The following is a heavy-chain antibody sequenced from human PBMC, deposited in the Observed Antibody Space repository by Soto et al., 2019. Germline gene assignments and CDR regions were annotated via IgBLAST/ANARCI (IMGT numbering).Heavy chain of an antibody. Sequence: PSETLSLTCTVSGGSISSYYWSWIRQPPGKGLEWIGYIYYSGSTNYNPSLKSRVTISVDTSKNQFSLKLSSVTAADTAVYYCARRSRSVDFRYYYYMDVWGKGTTVTVSS. CDR3: ARRSRSVDFRYYYYMDV. V-gene: IGHV4-59*08. D-gene: IGHD3-3*01. J-gene: IGHJ6*03. CDR2: IYYSGST. CDR1: GGSISSYY.